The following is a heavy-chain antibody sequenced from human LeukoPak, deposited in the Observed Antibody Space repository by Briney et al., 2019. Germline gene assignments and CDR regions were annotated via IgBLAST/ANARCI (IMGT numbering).Heavy chain of an antibody. J-gene: IGHJ4*02. Sequence: GGSLRLSCAASGFTFSSYSMNWVRQAPGKGLEWVSSISSSSSYIYYAYSVKGRFTISRDNAKNSLYLQMNSLRAEDTAVYYCARDLRDYWGQGTLVTVSS. CDR3: ARDLRDY. CDR1: GFTFSSYS. CDR2: ISSSSSYI. V-gene: IGHV3-21*01.